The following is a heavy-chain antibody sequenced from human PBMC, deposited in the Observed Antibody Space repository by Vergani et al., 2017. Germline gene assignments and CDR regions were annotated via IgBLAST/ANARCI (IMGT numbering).Heavy chain of an antibody. J-gene: IGHJ6*03. CDR1: GFTFSSYS. Sequence: EVQLVESGGGLVKPGGSLRLSCAASGFTFSSYSMNWVRQAPGKGLGWVSSISSSSSYIYYTDSVKGRFTISRDNAKNSLYLQMNSLRAEDTAVYYCAGGRVGATRSPYYYYYMDVWGKGTTVTVSS. V-gene: IGHV3-21*01. CDR2: ISSSSSYI. D-gene: IGHD1-26*01. CDR3: AGGRVGATRSPYYYYYMDV.